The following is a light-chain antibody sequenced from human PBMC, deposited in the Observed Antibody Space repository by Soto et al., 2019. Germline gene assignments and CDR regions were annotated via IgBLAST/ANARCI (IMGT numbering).Light chain of an antibody. Sequence: DIQMTQSPSTLSASVGDRVTITCRASQSISSWLAWFQQKPGKAPKLLIYKASSLEGGVPSRFGGSGSGTDFTLTVTSLQPDDLATYYCQQYNSYPYTFGQWTKLEIK. CDR3: QQYNSYPYT. CDR2: KAS. J-gene: IGKJ2*01. V-gene: IGKV1-5*03. CDR1: QSISSW.